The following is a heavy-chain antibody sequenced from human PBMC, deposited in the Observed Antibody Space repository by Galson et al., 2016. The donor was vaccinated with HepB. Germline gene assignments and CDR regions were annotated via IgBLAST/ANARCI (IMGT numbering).Heavy chain of an antibody. J-gene: IGHJ6*02. CDR2: IRSKAYGGTT. D-gene: IGHD6-13*01. V-gene: IGHV3-49*03. CDR1: GFTFGDYT. CDR3: TRDSSSPYYYYGMDV. Sequence: SLRLSCAASGFTFGDYTINWFRQAPGKGLEWVSFIRSKAYGGTTEYAASVKGRFTISRDDSKNIAYLQMNSLKTEDTAVYYCTRDSSSPYYYYGMDVWGQGTTVTVSS.